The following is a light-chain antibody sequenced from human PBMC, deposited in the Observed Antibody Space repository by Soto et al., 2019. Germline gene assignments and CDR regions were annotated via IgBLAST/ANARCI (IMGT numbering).Light chain of an antibody. CDR3: SSYTDSNGFYV. CDR1: SSDVGGHDY. J-gene: IGLJ1*01. Sequence: QSVLTQPASVSGSPGQSITISCNGTSSDVGGHDYVSWYQQHPGKAPKLTIFEVSNRPSGVSNRFSGSKSGNTASLTISGLQAEDEADYYCSSYTDSNGFYVFGSGTKV. CDR2: EVS. V-gene: IGLV2-14*01.